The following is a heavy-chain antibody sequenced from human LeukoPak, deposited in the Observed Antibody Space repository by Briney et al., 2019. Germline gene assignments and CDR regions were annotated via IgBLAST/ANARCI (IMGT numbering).Heavy chain of an antibody. CDR1: GSTSITYA. V-gene: IGHV3-23*01. D-gene: IGHD5-24*01. CDR3: ARSVLSPVLQDFDY. CDR2: INNRGDVT. J-gene: IGHJ4*02. Sequence: PGGSLRLSCAASGSTSITYAMTWVRQAPGKGLEWVSTINNRGDVTFHADSVKGRFTISRDNSKNTLYLQMNSLRAEDTAVYYCARSVLSPVLQDFDYWGRGTLVTVSS.